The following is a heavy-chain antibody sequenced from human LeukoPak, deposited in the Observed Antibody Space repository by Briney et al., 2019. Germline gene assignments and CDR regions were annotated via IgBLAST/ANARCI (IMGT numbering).Heavy chain of an antibody. J-gene: IGHJ6*02. Sequence: GGSLRLSCAASGFTFSIYNMNWVRQAPGKGLEWVSYISSRGDTTYYADSVRGRVTISRDNAKKSLFLQVSSLRAGDTAVYYCVRDCFGSGSYYNAYYGMDVWGQGTTVTVSS. V-gene: IGHV3-48*03. CDR1: GFTFSIYN. CDR2: ISSRGDTT. D-gene: IGHD3-10*01. CDR3: VRDCFGSGSYYNAYYGMDV.